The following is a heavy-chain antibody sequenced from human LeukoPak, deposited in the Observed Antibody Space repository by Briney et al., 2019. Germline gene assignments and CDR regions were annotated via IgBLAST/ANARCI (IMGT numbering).Heavy chain of an antibody. V-gene: IGHV5-51*01. CDR2: IYLDDSDS. J-gene: IGHJ5*02. CDR1: RYNFTKFW. CDR3: ARQGGPYNWLDP. D-gene: IGHD6-25*01. Sequence: GESLKISCEGSRYNFTKFWIAWVRQMPGKGLEWMGTIYLDDSDSRYSPSFQGQVTISADKSIGTAYLQWSSLMASDTAIYYCARQGGPYNWLDPWGQGTLVTVSS.